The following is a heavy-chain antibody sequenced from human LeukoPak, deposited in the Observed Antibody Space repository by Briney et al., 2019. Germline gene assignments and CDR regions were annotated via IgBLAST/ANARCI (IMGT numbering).Heavy chain of an antibody. CDR3: VTDLVIKGYFDY. J-gene: IGHJ4*02. CDR2: IRSKANSYAT. CDR1: GFTFSGSA. V-gene: IGHV3-73*01. D-gene: IGHD2-21*01. Sequence: GGSLRLSCATSGFTFSGSAIHWVRQASGKGLEWVGRIRSKANSYATTDVASVKGRFTISRDGSKNTLYLQMNSLKTEDTAVYYCVTDLVIKGYFDYWGQGALVTVSS.